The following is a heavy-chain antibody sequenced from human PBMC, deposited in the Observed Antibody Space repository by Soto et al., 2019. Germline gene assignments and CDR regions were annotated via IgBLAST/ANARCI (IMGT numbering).Heavy chain of an antibody. CDR1: GGSISSGGYY. D-gene: IGHD3-16*02. CDR2: IYYSGST. V-gene: IGHV4-31*03. J-gene: IGHJ4*02. Sequence: SETLSLTCTVSGGSISSGGYYWSWIRQHPGKGLEWIGYIYYSGSTYYKPSLKSRVTISVDTSKNQFSLKLSSVTAADTAVYYCARERGEMITFGGVIDTPIYWGQGTLVTVSS. CDR3: ARERGEMITFGGVIDTPIY.